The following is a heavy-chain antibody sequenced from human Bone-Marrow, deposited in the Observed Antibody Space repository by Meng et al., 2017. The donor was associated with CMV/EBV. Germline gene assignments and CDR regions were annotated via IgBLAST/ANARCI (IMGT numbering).Heavy chain of an antibody. J-gene: IGHJ6*02. CDR3: ARVQGVHV. CDR1: GFTFRTYS. D-gene: IGHD3-16*01. V-gene: IGHV3-21*01. CDR2: ISSSSTYT. Sequence: GESLKISCAASGFTFRTYSMNWVRQAPGKGLEWVSSISSSSTYTHYADSVKGRFTISRDNAKNSLYLQMNSLRAEDTAVYYCARVQGVHVWGQGTTVTVSS.